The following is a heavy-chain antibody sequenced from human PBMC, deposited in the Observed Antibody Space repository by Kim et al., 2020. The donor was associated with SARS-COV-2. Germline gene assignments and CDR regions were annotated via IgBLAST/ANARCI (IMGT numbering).Heavy chain of an antibody. V-gene: IGHV3-48*02. D-gene: IGHD3-22*01. CDR3: ASDYYDSRDYGPNFDY. CDR2: ISSSSSNI. Sequence: GGSLRLSCAASGFIFSSYSMNWVRQAPGKGLEWVSYISSSSSNIYYADSVKGRFTISRDNAKNSLYLQMNSLRDEDTAVYYCASDYYDSRDYGPNFDYWGQGTLVTVSS. CDR1: GFIFSSYS. J-gene: IGHJ4*02.